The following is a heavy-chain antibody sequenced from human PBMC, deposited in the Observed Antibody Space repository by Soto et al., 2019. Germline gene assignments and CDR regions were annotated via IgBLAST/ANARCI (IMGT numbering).Heavy chain of an antibody. J-gene: IGHJ2*01. CDR3: ARDRGGTAIQKGFDL. CDR1: GFTVSSNY. Sequence: EVPLVESGGGLVQPGGSLTLSCAVSGFTVSSNYMSWVRKAPGKGLEWVSIIYSGGTTYYADSVTGRFTISRDTSKNTLYLQLNSLSPEDTAVYYCARDRGGTAIQKGFDLWGRGTLVTVSS. D-gene: IGHD2-8*02. CDR2: IYSGGTT. V-gene: IGHV3-66*01.